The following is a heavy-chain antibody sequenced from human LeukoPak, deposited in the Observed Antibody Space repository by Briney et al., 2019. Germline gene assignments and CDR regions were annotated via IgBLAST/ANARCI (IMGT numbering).Heavy chain of an antibody. Sequence: PSETLSLTCAVYGGSFSGYYWSWIRQPPGNGLEWLGYIYYSGSTNYNPSLKSRVTISVDTSKNQFSLKLSSVTAADTAVYYCARERGGSQYYFDYWGQGTLVTVSS. CDR2: IYYSGST. CDR3: ARERGGSQYYFDY. CDR1: GGSFSGYY. J-gene: IGHJ4*02. D-gene: IGHD2-15*01. V-gene: IGHV4-59*01.